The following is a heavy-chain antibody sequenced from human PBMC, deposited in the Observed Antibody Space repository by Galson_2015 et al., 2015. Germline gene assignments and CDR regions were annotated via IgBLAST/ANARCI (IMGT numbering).Heavy chain of an antibody. V-gene: IGHV4-39*01. Sequence: YYNPSLKSRVTISVDTSKNQFSLKLSSVTAADTAVYYCARRSITMVRGVNNWFDPWGQGTLVTVSS. D-gene: IGHD3-10*01. CDR3: ARRSITMVRGVNNWFDP. J-gene: IGHJ5*02.